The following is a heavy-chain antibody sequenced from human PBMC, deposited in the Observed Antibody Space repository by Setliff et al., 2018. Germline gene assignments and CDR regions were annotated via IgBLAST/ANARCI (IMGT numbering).Heavy chain of an antibody. CDR2: ISYSGKT. J-gene: IGHJ3*02. CDR1: GGSINNYY. V-gene: IGHV4-59*08. D-gene: IGHD3-10*01. CDR3: ARGRTMVRGVDAFDI. Sequence: PSETLSLTCTVSGGSINNYYWSWVRQPPGKGLEWLGYISYSGKTNYNPSLKSRVTISVDTSKNQFSLKLSSVTAADTAVYYCARGRTMVRGVDAFDIWGQGTMVTVSS.